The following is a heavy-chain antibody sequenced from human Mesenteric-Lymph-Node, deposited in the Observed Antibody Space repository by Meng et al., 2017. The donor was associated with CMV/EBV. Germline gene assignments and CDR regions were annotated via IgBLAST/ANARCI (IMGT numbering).Heavy chain of an antibody. D-gene: IGHD3-9*01. Sequence: CEASGFKLKNEWMNWVRQAAGKGLEWVGRIKRKTEGGKKEYAANVKGRFTISRDDSENTLYLQMNSLKTEDTAVYYCTTLSILPAYPWGQGTLVTVSS. CDR1: GFKLKNEW. V-gene: IGHV3-15*01. CDR2: IKRKTEGGKK. J-gene: IGHJ5*02. CDR3: TTLSILPAYP.